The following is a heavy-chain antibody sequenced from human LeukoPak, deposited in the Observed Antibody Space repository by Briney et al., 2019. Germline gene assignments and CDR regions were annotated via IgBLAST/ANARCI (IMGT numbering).Heavy chain of an antibody. J-gene: IGHJ4*02. CDR2: IYWNDDK. CDR3: AHSSFGGRPSRPEYYYDSSGYSEGDYFDY. Sequence: SGPTLVKPTQTLTLTCTFSGFSLSTSGVGVGWIRQPPGKALEWLALIYWNDDKRYSPSLKSRLTITKDTSKNQVVLTMTNMDPVDTATYYCAHSSFGGRPSRPEYYYDSSGYSEGDYFDYWGQGTLVTVSS. CDR1: GFSLSTSGVG. V-gene: IGHV2-5*01. D-gene: IGHD3-22*01.